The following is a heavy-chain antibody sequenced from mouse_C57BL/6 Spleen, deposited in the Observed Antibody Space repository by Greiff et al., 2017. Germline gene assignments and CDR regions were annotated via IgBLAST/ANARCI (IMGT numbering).Heavy chain of an antibody. D-gene: IGHD3-1*01. J-gene: IGHJ2*01. CDR2: IYPGSGNT. V-gene: IGHV1-76*01. CDR3: ARSGSNLFDY. CDR1: GYTFTDYY. Sequence: QVQLQQSGAELVRPGASVTLSCKASGYTFTDYYINWVKQRPGQGLEWIARIYPGSGNTYYNEKFKGQATLTAEKSSSTAYMQLSSLTSEASAVYFCARSGSNLFDYWGQGTTLTVSS.